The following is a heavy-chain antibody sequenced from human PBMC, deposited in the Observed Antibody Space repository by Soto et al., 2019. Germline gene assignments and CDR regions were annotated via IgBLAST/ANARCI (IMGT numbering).Heavy chain of an antibody. CDR3: SRAIVVTIGGMDV. CDR2: IYYSGST. CDR1: GGSINNADYY. V-gene: IGHV4-30-4*01. D-gene: IGHD5-12*01. J-gene: IGHJ6*02. Sequence: SETLSLTCTVSGGSINNADYYWSWVRQPPGKGLEWIGYIYYSGSTFFNPSLKSRVSISNDTSRNQFSLRLTSETAADTAVYYCSRAIVVTIGGMDVWGQGTTVTVSS.